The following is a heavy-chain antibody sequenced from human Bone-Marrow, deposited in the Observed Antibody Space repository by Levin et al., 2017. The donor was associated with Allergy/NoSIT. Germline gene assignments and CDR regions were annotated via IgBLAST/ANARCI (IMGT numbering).Heavy chain of an antibody. V-gene: IGHV3-53*01. D-gene: IGHD3-10*01. CDR1: GFTVSSNY. CDR3: ARGFYYRGGFDY. J-gene: IGHJ4*02. Sequence: GESLKISCAASGFTVSSNYMSWVRQAPGKGLEWVSVIYSGGSTYYADSVKGRFTISRDNSKNTLYLQMNSLRAEDTAVYYCARGFYYRGGFDYWGQGTLVTVSS. CDR2: IYSGGST.